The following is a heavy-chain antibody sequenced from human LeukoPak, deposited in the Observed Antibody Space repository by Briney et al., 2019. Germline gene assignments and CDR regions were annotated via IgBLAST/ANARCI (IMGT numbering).Heavy chain of an antibody. CDR1: GFSFINGW. CDR2: IKSKTDGGTT. D-gene: IGHD3-16*02. CDR3: TTHLMITFGGVIVTRFDY. Sequence: GGSLRLSCAVSGFSFINGWMTWVRQAPGKGLEWVGRIKSKTDGGTTDYAAPVKGRFTISRDDSKNTLYLQMNSLKTEDTAVYYCTTHLMITFGGVIVTRFDYWGQGTLVTVSS. J-gene: IGHJ4*02. V-gene: IGHV3-15*01.